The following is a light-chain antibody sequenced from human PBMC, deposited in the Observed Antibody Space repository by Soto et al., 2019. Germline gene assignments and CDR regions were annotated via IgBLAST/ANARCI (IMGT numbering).Light chain of an antibody. CDR1: QDVSRS. J-gene: IGKJ4*01. Sequence: DTQLTQSPSFLSASVGDRVTITCRDSQDVSRSLGWYQQKPGKAPKLLISAASTLHSGVPSRFSGSGSGTDFTLTISSLQPEDFATYYCQQLWAYPLTFGGGTKVEI. CDR3: QQLWAYPLT. V-gene: IGKV1-9*01. CDR2: AAS.